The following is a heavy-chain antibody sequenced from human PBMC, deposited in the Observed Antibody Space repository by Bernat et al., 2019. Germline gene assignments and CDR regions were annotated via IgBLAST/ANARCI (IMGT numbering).Heavy chain of an antibody. Sequence: QLQLQESGPGLVKPSETLSLTCTVSGGSISSSSYYWGWIRQPPGKGLERIGTIYYSGSTYYNPSLKSRVTISVDTSKNPFYLKLSSVTAADTAVYYCARIEWSGSPSFDYWGQGTLITVSS. CDR3: ARIEWSGSPSFDY. J-gene: IGHJ4*02. CDR2: IYYSGST. D-gene: IGHD1-26*01. V-gene: IGHV4-39*01. CDR1: GGSISSSSYY.